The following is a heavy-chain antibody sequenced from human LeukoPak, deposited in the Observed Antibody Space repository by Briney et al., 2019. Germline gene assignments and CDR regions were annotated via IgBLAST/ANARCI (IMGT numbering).Heavy chain of an antibody. J-gene: IGHJ4*02. D-gene: IGHD5-18*01. Sequence: SETLSLTCTVSGGSISSSSYYWGWIRQPPGKGRGWIGSIYYSGSTYYNPSLKSRVTISVDTSKNQFSLKLSSVTAADTAVYYCARRGYSFGYMGYWGQGTLVTVSS. CDR2: IYYSGST. CDR1: GGSISSSSYY. V-gene: IGHV4-39*01. CDR3: ARRGYSFGYMGY.